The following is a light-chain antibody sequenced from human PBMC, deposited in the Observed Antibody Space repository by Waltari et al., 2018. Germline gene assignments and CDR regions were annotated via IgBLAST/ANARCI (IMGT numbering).Light chain of an antibody. Sequence: DIVMTQSPDSLSVSLGERATISCKSSQSVFFKSNDKYDIAWYQQKPPQPPRLLIYWASTREKGIPDRFSGGGSGTDFTLTIDNLQAEDAAVYYCQQYYITPLTFGGGTKVEI. V-gene: IGKV4-1*01. CDR1: QSVFFKSNDKYD. CDR2: WAS. CDR3: QQYYITPLT. J-gene: IGKJ4*01.